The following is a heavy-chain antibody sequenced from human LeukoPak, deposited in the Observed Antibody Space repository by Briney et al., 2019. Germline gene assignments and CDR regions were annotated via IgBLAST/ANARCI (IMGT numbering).Heavy chain of an antibody. CDR2: ISSSGSTI. V-gene: IGHV3-48*03. CDR3: SRAPIPDYYEARGGYYGVDV. Sequence: GGSLRLSCAASGFTFSSYEMNWVRQAPGKGLEWVSYISSSGSTIYYADSVKGRFTISRDNAENSLYLQMNSLRAEDTAVYYCSRAPIPDYYEARGGYYGVDVWGKGTTVTVSS. D-gene: IGHD3-22*01. CDR1: GFTFSSYE. J-gene: IGHJ6*04.